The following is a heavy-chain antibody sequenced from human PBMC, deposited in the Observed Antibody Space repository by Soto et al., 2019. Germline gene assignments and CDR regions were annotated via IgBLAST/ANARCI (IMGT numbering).Heavy chain of an antibody. D-gene: IGHD3-3*01. CDR2: IYYSGNT. CDR3: ARGTISHFTIFGVVIMGKVDY. CDR1: GAPISRYW. V-gene: IGHV4-59*01. J-gene: IGHJ4*02. Sequence: SDTLSVTCTVSGAPISRYWWNWIRQPPGKGLEWIGYIYYSGNTNYNPSLNSRVTVSVDTSKSQFSLKLNSVTAADTAVYYCARGTISHFTIFGVVIMGKVDYWGQGTLVSVS.